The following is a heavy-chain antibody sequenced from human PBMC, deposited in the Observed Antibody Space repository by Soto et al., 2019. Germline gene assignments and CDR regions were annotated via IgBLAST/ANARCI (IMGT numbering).Heavy chain of an antibody. CDR3: ARSFKVQGQEYYYYYYGMDV. J-gene: IGHJ6*02. V-gene: IGHV1-18*01. Sequence: ASVKVSCKASGYTFTSYGISWVRQAPGQGLEWMGWISAYNGNTNYAQKLQGRVTMTTDTSTSTAYMELRSLRSDDTAVYYCARSFKVQGQEYYYYYYGMDVWGQGTTVTVSS. D-gene: IGHD1-1*01. CDR1: GYTFTSYG. CDR2: ISAYNGNT.